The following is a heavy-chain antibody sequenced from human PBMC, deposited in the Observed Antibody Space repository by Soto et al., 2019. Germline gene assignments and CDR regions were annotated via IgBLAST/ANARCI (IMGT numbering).Heavy chain of an antibody. CDR3: ARAWKDWSGGSCYHPPVDY. V-gene: IGHV1-69*12. CDR1: GGTFSSYA. J-gene: IGHJ4*02. CDR2: IIPIFGTA. D-gene: IGHD2-15*01. Sequence: QVQLVQSGAEVKKPGSSVKVSCKASGGTFSSYAISWVRQAPGQGLEWMGGIIPIFGTANYAQKFQGRVTITADEXXSXAXKELSSLRWEDTAVYYCARAWKDWSGGSCYHPPVDYWGQGTLVTVSS.